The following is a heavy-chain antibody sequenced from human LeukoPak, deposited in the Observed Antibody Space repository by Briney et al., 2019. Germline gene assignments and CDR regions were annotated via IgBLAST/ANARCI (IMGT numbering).Heavy chain of an antibody. D-gene: IGHD3-10*01. CDR2: INWNGGST. V-gene: IGHV3-20*04. CDR1: GFTFDDYG. Sequence: GGSLTLSCAASGFTFDDYGMNWVRQAAGKGLEWVSGINWNGGSTGYADSVKGRFTISRDNAKNSLYLQMNSLRAEETALYYCAREGIKHYYYYYYMDVWGKGTTVTVSS. J-gene: IGHJ6*03. CDR3: AREGIKHYYYYYYMDV.